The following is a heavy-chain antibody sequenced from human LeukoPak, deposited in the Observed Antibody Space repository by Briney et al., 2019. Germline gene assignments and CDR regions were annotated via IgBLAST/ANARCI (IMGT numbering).Heavy chain of an antibody. CDR1: GGSFSGYY. V-gene: IGHV4-34*01. CDR2: INHSGST. J-gene: IGHJ3*02. CDR3: ARRFSDSVVVVPAARRAFDI. Sequence: PSETLSLTCAVYGGSFSGYYWSWIRQPPGKGLEWIGEINHSGSTNYNPSLKSRVTISVDTSKNQFSLKLSSVTAADTAVYYCARRFSDSVVVVPAARRAFDIWGQGTMVTVSS. D-gene: IGHD2-2*01.